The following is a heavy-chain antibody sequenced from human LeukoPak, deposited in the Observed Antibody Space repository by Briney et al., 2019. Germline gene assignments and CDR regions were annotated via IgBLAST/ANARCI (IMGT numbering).Heavy chain of an antibody. Sequence: ASVKVSCKASGGTFSSYAISWVRQAPGQGLEWMGRINPKRGGTNYAQKFQGRVTLTRDTSISTAHMELSRLTSDDTAVYYCALLWFGELRTKDYWGQGTLVTVSS. D-gene: IGHD3-10*01. J-gene: IGHJ4*02. V-gene: IGHV1-2*06. CDR3: ALLWFGELRTKDY. CDR1: GGTFSSYA. CDR2: INPKRGGT.